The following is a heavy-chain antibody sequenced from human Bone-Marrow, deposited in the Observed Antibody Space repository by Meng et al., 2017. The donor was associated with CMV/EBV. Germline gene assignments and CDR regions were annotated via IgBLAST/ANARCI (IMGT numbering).Heavy chain of an antibody. CDR3: AREPRIRGAFDI. V-gene: IGHV3-21*01. D-gene: IGHD2-15*01. J-gene: IGHJ3*02. Sequence: GESLKISCAASGFTFSDYYMNWVRQAPGKGLEWVSSISSSSSYIYYADSVKGRFTISRDNAKNSLYLQMNSLRAEDTAVYYCAREPRIRGAFDIWGQGTMVTVSS. CDR2: ISSSSSYI. CDR1: GFTFSDYY.